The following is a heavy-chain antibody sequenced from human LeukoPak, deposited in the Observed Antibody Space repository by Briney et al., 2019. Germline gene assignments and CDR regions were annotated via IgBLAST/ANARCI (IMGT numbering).Heavy chain of an antibody. CDR3: ARKYCGGDCYYPFDY. V-gene: IGHV4-39*01. D-gene: IGHD2-21*02. Sequence: SETLSLTCTVSGGSISRRNYFWGWIRQSPGKGMEWIGSIYYSGDTYYNPSLKSRVTISVDTSKNRFSLKLSSVTAADTAVYSCARKYCGGDCYYPFDYWGQGTLVTVSS. J-gene: IGHJ4*02. CDR2: IYYSGDT. CDR1: GGSISRRNYF.